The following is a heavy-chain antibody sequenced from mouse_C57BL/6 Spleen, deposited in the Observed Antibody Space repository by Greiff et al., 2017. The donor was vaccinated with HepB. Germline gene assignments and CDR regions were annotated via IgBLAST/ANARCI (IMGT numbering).Heavy chain of an antibody. Sequence: QVQLQQSGPGLVQPSQSLSITCTVSGFSLTSYGVHWVRQSPGKGLEWLGVIWSGGSTDYNAAFISRLSISKDNSKSQVFFKMNSLQADDTAIYYCARNWGYGNSDYAMDYWGQGTSVTVSS. CDR3: ARNWGYGNSDYAMDY. D-gene: IGHD2-1*01. V-gene: IGHV2-2*01. J-gene: IGHJ4*01. CDR2: IWSGGST. CDR1: GFSLTSYG.